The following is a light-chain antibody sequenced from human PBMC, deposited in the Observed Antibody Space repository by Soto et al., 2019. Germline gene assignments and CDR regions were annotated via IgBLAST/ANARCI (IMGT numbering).Light chain of an antibody. CDR1: QSVTSN. CDR2: DIS. Sequence: EIVLTQSPATLSVSPGERATLSCWASQSVTSNFAWYQQRRGPPPRLLIYDISTRATGVPARLRGSGSGTELTITISGMQSEDFELYFCQQYNNWPFSFGQGTRLEIK. CDR3: QQYNNWPFS. J-gene: IGKJ5*01. V-gene: IGKV3-15*01.